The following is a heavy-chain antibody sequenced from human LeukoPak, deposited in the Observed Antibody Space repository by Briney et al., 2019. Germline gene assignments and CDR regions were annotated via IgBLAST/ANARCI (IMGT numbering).Heavy chain of an antibody. CDR3: GRAMDV. J-gene: IGHJ6*02. Sequence: PGGSLRLSCAASGFTFSTYWMSWVRQAPGKGPEWVAYIKQDGSEKDYVDSVKGRFTISRDNVKNSLYLQMNSLRAEDTAVYFCGRAMDVWGQGTTVTVSS. CDR2: IKQDGSEK. V-gene: IGHV3-7*04. CDR1: GFTFSTYW.